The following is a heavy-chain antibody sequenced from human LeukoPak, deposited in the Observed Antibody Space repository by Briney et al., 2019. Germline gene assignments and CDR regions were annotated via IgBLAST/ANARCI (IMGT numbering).Heavy chain of an antibody. D-gene: IGHD6-13*01. V-gene: IGHV2-70*11. CDR3: ARSIIAAAGLLFDP. CDR1: GFSLSTSGMC. Sequence: SGPALVKPTQTLTLTCTFSGFSLSTSGMCVSWIRQPPGKALEWLARIDWDDDKYYSTSLKTRLTISKDTSKNQVVLTMTNMDPVGTATYYCARSIIAAAGLLFDPWGQGTLVTVSS. CDR2: IDWDDDK. J-gene: IGHJ5*02.